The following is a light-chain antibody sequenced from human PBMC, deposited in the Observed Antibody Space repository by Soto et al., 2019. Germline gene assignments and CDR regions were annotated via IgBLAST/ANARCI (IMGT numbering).Light chain of an antibody. CDR1: QSVSSN. Sequence: EIVMTQSPATLSVSRGGRATLSCRASQSVSSNLAWYQQKPGQAPRLLIYGASTRATGIPARFSGSGSGREFTLTISSLESEDFAAYYWQQYNNWPPGTFGQGTKLEIK. J-gene: IGKJ2*01. CDR2: GAS. CDR3: QQYNNWPPGT. V-gene: IGKV3-15*01.